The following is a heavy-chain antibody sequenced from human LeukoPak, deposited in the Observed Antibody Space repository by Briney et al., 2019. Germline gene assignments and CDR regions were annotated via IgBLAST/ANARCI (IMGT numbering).Heavy chain of an antibody. J-gene: IGHJ5*02. V-gene: IGHV4-59*08. CDR2: IYYSGST. Sequence: SETLSLTCTASGGSIRSNYWSWIRQPPGKGLEWIGYIYYSGSTNYNPSLKNRVIITADTPKNQFSLNLTSVSAADTAVYYGARHVRLHGSWFDPWGQGTLVTVFS. CDR1: GGSIRSNY. D-gene: IGHD4-11*01. CDR3: ARHVRLHGSWFDP.